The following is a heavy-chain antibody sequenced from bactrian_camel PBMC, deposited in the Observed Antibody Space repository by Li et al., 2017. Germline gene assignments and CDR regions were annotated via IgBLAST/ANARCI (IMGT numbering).Heavy chain of an antibody. Sequence: MAWFRQIPGQVREGIAAIGRGGTSYHDSVKGRFTLSKGNAKKTLDLQMNSLKPEDTAMYYCAADPARRAYDGREYCGGDFTYWGQGTQVTVS. J-gene: IGHJ6*01. CDR2: IGRGGT. D-gene: IGHD1*01. V-gene: IGHV3S55*01. CDR3: AADPARRAYDGREYCGGDFTY.